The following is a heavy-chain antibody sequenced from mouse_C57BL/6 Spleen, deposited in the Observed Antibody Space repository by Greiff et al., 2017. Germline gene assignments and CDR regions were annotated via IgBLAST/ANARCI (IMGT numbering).Heavy chain of an antibody. CDR3: AKLRSSFDY. J-gene: IGHJ2*01. Sequence: EVKLVESGGDLVKPGGSLKLSCAASGFTFSSYGMSWVRQTPDKRLEWVATISSGGSYTYYPDSVKGRFTISRDNAKNTLYLQMSSLKSEDTAMYYCAKLRSSFDYWGQGTTLTVSS. V-gene: IGHV5-6*01. CDR1: GFTFSSYG. CDR2: ISSGGSYT. D-gene: IGHD1-1*01.